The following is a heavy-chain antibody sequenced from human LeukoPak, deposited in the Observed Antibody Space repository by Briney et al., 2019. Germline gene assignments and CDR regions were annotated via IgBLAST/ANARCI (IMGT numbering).Heavy chain of an antibody. V-gene: IGHV4-34*01. D-gene: IGHD2-15*01. J-gene: IGHJ4*02. CDR3: AREPGWVVGAAGVTH. CDR2: INHSGST. CDR1: GGSFSGYY. Sequence: SETLSLTCAVYGGSFSGYYWSWIRQPPGKGLEWIGEINHSGSTNYNPSLKSRVTISVDTSKNQFSLKLSSVTAADTAVYYCAREPGWVVGAAGVTHWGQGTLVTVSS.